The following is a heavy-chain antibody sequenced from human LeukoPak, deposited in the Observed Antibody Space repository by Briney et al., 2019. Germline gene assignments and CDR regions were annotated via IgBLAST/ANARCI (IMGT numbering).Heavy chain of an antibody. CDR1: RGSISGSIRSFY. Sequence: PSETLSLTCTVSRGSISGSIRSFYWSWLRRPPGKGLEWIGYISSSGSTNDNPSLRSRVTISLDASKNQFFLTLSSVSAADTALYYCARIPLAYSGAYYFDYWGQGTLVTVSP. V-gene: IGHV4-4*09. D-gene: IGHD1-26*01. CDR2: ISSSGST. CDR3: ARIPLAYSGAYYFDY. J-gene: IGHJ4*02.